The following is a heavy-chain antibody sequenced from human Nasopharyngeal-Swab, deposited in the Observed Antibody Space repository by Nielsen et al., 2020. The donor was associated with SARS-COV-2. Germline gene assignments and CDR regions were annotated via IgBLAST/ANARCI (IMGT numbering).Heavy chain of an antibody. V-gene: IGHV3-53*01. J-gene: IGHJ6*02. Sequence: GESLKISCAASGFTVSSNYMSWVRQAPGKGLEWVSVIYSGGSTYYADSVKGRFTISRDNSKNTLYLQMNSLRAEDTAVYYCAREAPPTYDSSGYYMGGMDVWGQGTTVTVFS. CDR1: GFTVSSNY. CDR2: IYSGGST. D-gene: IGHD3-22*01. CDR3: AREAPPTYDSSGYYMGGMDV.